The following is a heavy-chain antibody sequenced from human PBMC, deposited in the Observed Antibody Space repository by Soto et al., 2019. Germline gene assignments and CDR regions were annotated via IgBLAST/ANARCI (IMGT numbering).Heavy chain of an antibody. Sequence: ASVKVSCKASGYTFTSYGISWVRQAPGQGLEWMGWISAYNGNTNYAQKLQGRVTMTTDTSTSTAYMELRSLRSDDTAVYYCARESGGYDSPFRDNWFDPWGQGTLVTISS. CDR2: ISAYNGNT. J-gene: IGHJ5*02. CDR1: GYTFTSYG. D-gene: IGHD5-12*01. CDR3: ARESGGYDSPFRDNWFDP. V-gene: IGHV1-18*04.